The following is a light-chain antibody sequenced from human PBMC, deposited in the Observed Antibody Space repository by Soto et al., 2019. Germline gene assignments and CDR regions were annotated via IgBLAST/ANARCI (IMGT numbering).Light chain of an antibody. CDR3: HQTSSSPYT. J-gene: IGKJ2*01. CDR1: QSINIY. V-gene: IGKV1-39*01. CDR2: GAS. Sequence: IQMTQSPSSLSASVGDSVTVTCRASQSINIYLNWYQQKPGKAPTLLIYGASSLQSVVPSRFTGGGSRTDFTLTISSFQAEDVATYCCHQTSSSPYTFCQGTKLEIK.